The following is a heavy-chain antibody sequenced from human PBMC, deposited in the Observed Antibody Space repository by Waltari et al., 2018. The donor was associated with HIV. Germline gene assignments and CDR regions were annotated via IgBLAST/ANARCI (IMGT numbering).Heavy chain of an antibody. D-gene: IGHD6-13*01. CDR1: GFTFRSSW. Sequence: EVRLVESGGGLVQPGGSLGLSCAASGFTFRSSWMPWVRQAPGKGLEWVANIKEDGSEIHYVDSVKGRFTISRDNAKNSLYLQMNSLRAEDTAVYYCARRQQLTDWGQGTLVTVSS. V-gene: IGHV3-7*01. CDR2: IKEDGSEI. J-gene: IGHJ4*02. CDR3: ARRQQLTD.